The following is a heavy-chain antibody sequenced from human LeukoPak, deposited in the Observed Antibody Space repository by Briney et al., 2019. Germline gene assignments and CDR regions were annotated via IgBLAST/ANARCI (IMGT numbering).Heavy chain of an antibody. V-gene: IGHV4-59*10. CDR2: IYTSGST. J-gene: IGHJ5*02. D-gene: IGHD2-8*01. Sequence: KPSETLSLTCAVYGGSFSGYYWSWIRQPAGKGLEWIGRIYTSGSTNYNPSLKSRVTMSVDTSKNQFSLKLSSVTAADTAVYYCARQRILYASFDPWGQGTLVTVSS. CDR1: GGSFSGYY. CDR3: ARQRILYASFDP.